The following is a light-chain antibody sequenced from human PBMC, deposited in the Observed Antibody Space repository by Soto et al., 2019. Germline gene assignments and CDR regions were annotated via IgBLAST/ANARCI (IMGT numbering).Light chain of an antibody. CDR2: AAS. V-gene: IGKV1-5*01. Sequence: IQMTQSPSTLSASVGDRVTITCRASQSISSWLAWYQQKPGKAPNLLIYAASSLQSGVPSRFSGSGSGTDFTLTISSLQPDDFATYYCQHYNSYSEAFGQGTKVDNK. CDR1: QSISSW. J-gene: IGKJ1*01. CDR3: QHYNSYSEA.